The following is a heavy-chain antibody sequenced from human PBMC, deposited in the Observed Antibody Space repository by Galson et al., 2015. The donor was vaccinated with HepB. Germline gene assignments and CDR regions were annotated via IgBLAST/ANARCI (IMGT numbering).Heavy chain of an antibody. J-gene: IGHJ2*01. CDR1: GGSISSYY. CDR3: ARGEYSGSWPYWYFDL. CDR2: IYYSGST. D-gene: IGHD1-26*01. Sequence: ETLSLTCTVSGGSISSYYWSWIRQPPGKGLEWIGYIYYSGSTNYNSSLKSRVTISVDTSKNQFSLKLSSVTAADTAVYYCARGEYSGSWPYWYFDLWGRGTLVTVSS. V-gene: IGHV4-59*01.